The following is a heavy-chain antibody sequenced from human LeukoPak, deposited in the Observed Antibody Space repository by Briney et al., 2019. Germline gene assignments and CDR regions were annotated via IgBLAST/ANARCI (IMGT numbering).Heavy chain of an antibody. CDR2: MNPNSGNT. V-gene: IGHV1-8*01. Sequence: ASVKVSCKASGYTFTSYDINWVRQATGQGLEWMEWMNPNSGNTGYAQKFQGRVTMTRNTSISTAYMELSSLRSEDTAVYYCARGGRSSWFRPALYYYYYMDVWGKGTTVTVSS. CDR3: ARGGRSSWFRPALYYYYYMDV. CDR1: GYTFTSYD. J-gene: IGHJ6*03. D-gene: IGHD6-13*01.